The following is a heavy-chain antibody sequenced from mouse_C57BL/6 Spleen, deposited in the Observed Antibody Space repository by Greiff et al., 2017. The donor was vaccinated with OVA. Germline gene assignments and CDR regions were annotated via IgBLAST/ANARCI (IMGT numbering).Heavy chain of an antibody. CDR1: GYTFTSYW. V-gene: IGHV1-64*01. J-gene: IGHJ2*01. Sequence: QVQLQQPGAELVKPGASVKLSCKASGYTFTSYWMHWVKQRPGQGLEWIGIIYPSSGSTNYNQKFKSKATLTVDKSSSTAYMQLSSLTSEDSAVYDCSRGDDVPHCDYWGQGTTLTVSS. CDR3: SRGDDVPHCDY. CDR2: IYPSSGST. D-gene: IGHD2-3*01.